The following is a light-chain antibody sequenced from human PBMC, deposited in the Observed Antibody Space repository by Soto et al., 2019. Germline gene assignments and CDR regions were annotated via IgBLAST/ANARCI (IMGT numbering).Light chain of an antibody. J-gene: IGKJ5*01. Sequence: EIILPQHPATLSLSTGKRATLSCRASQSVSSDLAWYRQKPGQAPRLLIYDASNRATGIPARFSGSGSGTDFALTISSLEPEDFAVYYCQQRSNWPPWITVGQGTRLEI. CDR2: DAS. CDR3: QQRSNWPPWIT. V-gene: IGKV3-11*01. CDR1: QSVSSD.